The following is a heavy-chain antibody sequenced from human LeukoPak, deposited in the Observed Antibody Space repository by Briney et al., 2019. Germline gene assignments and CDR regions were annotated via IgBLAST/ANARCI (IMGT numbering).Heavy chain of an antibody. D-gene: IGHD3-22*01. CDR2: INPSGGST. CDR3: AREASPQLYDSSGYYGY. Sequence: ASVKVSCKASGYTFTSYYMHWVRQAPGQGLEWMGIINPSGGSTSYAQKFQGRVTMTRDTSTSKVYMKLSSLRSEDTAVYYCAREASPQLYDSSGYYGYWGQGTLVTVSS. J-gene: IGHJ4*02. V-gene: IGHV1-46*01. CDR1: GYTFTSYY.